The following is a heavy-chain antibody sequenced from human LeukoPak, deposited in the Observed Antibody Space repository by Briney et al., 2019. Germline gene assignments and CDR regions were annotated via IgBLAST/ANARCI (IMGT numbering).Heavy chain of an antibody. CDR3: ARVLIVVVTEEYDAFDI. CDR1: GYSISSSNY. CDR2: IHHIGNT. V-gene: IGHV4-38-2*01. D-gene: IGHD2-21*02. Sequence: PAETLSLTCADSGYSISSSNYWGWIRQPPGKGLEWIGNIHHIGNTYYNPSLKNRVTISLDTSKNQFSLKLSSVTAADTAVYYCARVLIVVVTEEYDAFDIWGQGTMVTVSS. J-gene: IGHJ3*02.